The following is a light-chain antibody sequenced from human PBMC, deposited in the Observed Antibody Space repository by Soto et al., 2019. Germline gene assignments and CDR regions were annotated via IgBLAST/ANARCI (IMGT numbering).Light chain of an antibody. CDR1: QSFNNW. J-gene: IGKJ1*01. CDR3: QQYNGYLWT. CDR2: KAS. Sequence: DIQMTQSPSTLSASVGDRVTITCRASQSFNNWLAWYQQKPGKAPKLLIYKASSLESGVPSRFSGSGSGTAFTLTISSLQPDDFATYYCQQYNGYLWTFGQGPKVEIK. V-gene: IGKV1-5*03.